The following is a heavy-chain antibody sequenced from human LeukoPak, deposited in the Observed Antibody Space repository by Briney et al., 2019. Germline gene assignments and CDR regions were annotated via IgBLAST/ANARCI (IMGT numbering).Heavy chain of an antibody. D-gene: IGHD3-10*01. V-gene: IGHV4-59*01. Sequence: PSETLSLTCTVSDDSISSYYWSWIRQPPGKGLEWIGYIYYSGSTNYNPSLKSRVTISVDTSKNQFSLKLSSVTVADTAVYYCARGVSGSYYAFDYWGQGTLVTVSS. CDR3: ARGVSGSYYAFDY. CDR2: IYYSGST. J-gene: IGHJ4*02. CDR1: DDSISSYY.